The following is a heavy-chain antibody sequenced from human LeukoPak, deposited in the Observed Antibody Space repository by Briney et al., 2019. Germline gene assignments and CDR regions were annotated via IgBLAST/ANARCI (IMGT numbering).Heavy chain of an antibody. CDR2: IYTSGST. CDR3: ARNGPITMVRGVIIAPQTNNWFDP. CDR1: GGSISSYY. V-gene: IGHV4-4*07. Sequence: SETLSLTCTVSGGSISSYYWSWIRQPAGKGLEWIGRIYTSGSTNYNPSLKSRVTMSVDTSKNQFSLKLSSVTAADTAVYYCARNGPITMVRGVIIAPQTNNWFDPWGQGTLVTVSS. J-gene: IGHJ5*02. D-gene: IGHD3-10*01.